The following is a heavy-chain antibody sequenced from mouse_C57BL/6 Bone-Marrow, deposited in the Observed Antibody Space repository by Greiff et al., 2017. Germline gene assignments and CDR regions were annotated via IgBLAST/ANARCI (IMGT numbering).Heavy chain of an antibody. CDR2: INPSSGYT. Sequence: QVQLQQSGAELARPGASVKMSCKDSGYTFTSYTMHWVKQRPGQGLEWIGYINPSSGYTKYNQKFKDKATLTADKSSSTAYMQLSSLTSEDSAVYYCTITTVVAFDYWGQGTTLTVSS. J-gene: IGHJ2*01. CDR1: GYTFTSYT. CDR3: TITTVVAFDY. V-gene: IGHV1-4*01. D-gene: IGHD1-1*01.